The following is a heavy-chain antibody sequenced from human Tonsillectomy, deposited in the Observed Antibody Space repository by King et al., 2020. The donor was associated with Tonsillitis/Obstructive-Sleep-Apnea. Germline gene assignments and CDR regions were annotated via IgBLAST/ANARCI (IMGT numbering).Heavy chain of an antibody. CDR3: ARLRYSSSWEAYGMDV. D-gene: IGHD6-13*01. CDR1: GGSISSYY. CDR2: IYYSGST. J-gene: IGHJ6*02. V-gene: IGHV4-59*08. Sequence: VQLQESGPGLVKPSETLSLTCTVSGGSISSYYWSWIRQPPGKGLEWIGYIYYSGSTNYNPSLKSRVTISVDTSKNQFSLKLGSVTAADTAVYYCARLRYSSSWEAYGMDVWGQGTTVTVSS.